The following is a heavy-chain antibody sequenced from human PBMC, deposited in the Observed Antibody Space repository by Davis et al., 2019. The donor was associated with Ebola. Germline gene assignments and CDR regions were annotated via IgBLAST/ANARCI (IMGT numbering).Heavy chain of an antibody. Sequence: GGSLRLSCAASGFTFSSYSMNWVRQAPGKGLEWVSSISSSSSYIYYADSVKGRFTLSRDNAKNSLYLQMNSLRAEDTAVYYCARVAGSYYFDYWGQGTLVTVSS. CDR3: ARVAGSYYFDY. CDR2: ISSSSSYI. CDR1: GFTFSSYS. D-gene: IGHD1-26*01. V-gene: IGHV3-21*01. J-gene: IGHJ4*02.